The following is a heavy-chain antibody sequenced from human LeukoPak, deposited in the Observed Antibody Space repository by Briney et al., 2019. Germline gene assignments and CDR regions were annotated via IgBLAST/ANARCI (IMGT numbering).Heavy chain of an antibody. J-gene: IGHJ6*02. CDR2: INPNSGGT. V-gene: IGHV1-2*02. Sequence: GASVKVSCKASGYTFTGYYMHWVRQAPGQGLEWMGWINPNSGGTNYAQKFQGRVTMTRDTSISTAYMELSRLRSDDTAVYYCATGGVLLWFGVYGMDVWGQGTTVTVSS. CDR1: GYTFTGYY. CDR3: ATGGVLLWFGVYGMDV. D-gene: IGHD3-10*01.